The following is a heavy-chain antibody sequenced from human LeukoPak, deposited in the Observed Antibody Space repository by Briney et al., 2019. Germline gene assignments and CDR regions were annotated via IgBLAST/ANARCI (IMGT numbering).Heavy chain of an antibody. Sequence: KPSETLSLTCAVYGGSFSGYYWSWIRQPPGKGLEWIGEINHSGSTNYNPSLKSRVTISVDTSKNQFSLKLSSATAADTAVYYCARDLSVAGTGGSDYWGQGTLVTVSS. J-gene: IGHJ4*02. CDR1: GGSFSGYY. V-gene: IGHV4-34*01. CDR3: ARDLSVAGTGGSDY. D-gene: IGHD6-19*01. CDR2: INHSGST.